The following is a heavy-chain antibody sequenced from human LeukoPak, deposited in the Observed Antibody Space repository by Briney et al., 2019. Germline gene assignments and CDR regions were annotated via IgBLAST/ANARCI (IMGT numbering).Heavy chain of an antibody. Sequence: SETLSLTCTVSGGSITTNYWTWIRQPAGEGLEWIGRIYTSGLTFYNPSLGSRVTMSIDTSKNYFSLRLSSVTAADTAVYYCARETIAGIGTPQFNWFDLWGPGTLVTVSS. V-gene: IGHV4-4*07. J-gene: IGHJ5*02. CDR2: IYTSGLT. D-gene: IGHD6-13*01. CDR1: GGSITTNY. CDR3: ARETIAGIGTPQFNWFDL.